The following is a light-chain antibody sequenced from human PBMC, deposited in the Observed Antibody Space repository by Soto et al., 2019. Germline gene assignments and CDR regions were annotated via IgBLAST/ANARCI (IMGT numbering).Light chain of an antibody. V-gene: IGLV2-11*01. CDR1: SSDVGGYIY. CDR2: DVS. CDR3: CSYAGNKTVV. Sequence: QSALTQPRSVSGSPGQSVTISCTGTSSDVGGYIYVSWYQQYPAKAPKVMIYDVSRRPSGVPDRFSGSKSGNMASLTISGLQAEDEAVYYCCSYAGNKTVVFGGGTKLTVL. J-gene: IGLJ3*02.